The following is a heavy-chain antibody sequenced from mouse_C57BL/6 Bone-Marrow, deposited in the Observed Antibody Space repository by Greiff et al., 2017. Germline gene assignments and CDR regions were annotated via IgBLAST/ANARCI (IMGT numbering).Heavy chain of an antibody. CDR3: ASRLGFAY. CDR2: IWSGGST. V-gene: IGHV2-4*01. CDR1: GFSLTSSG. D-gene: IGHD3-1*01. Sequence: VQLQQSGPGLVQPSQSLSITCTVSGFSLTSSGVHWVRQPPGKGLEWLGVIWSGGSTDYNAAFISRLSISKDNSKSQVFFKMNSLQADDTAIYYCASRLGFAYWGQGTLVTVSA. J-gene: IGHJ3*01.